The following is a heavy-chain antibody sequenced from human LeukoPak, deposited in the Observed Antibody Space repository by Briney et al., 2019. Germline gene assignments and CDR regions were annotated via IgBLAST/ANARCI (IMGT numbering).Heavy chain of an antibody. CDR3: VSDFQASVGV. CDR2: ISGSSRTI. J-gene: IGHJ4*02. CDR1: GFTFSDYY. V-gene: IGHV3-11*01. Sequence: GGSLRLSCPASGFTFSDYYMSWIRQAPGKGLEWVSYISGSSRTIYYADSVDGRFSISRDNGNSSLFLQMNSLRAEDTALYYCVSDFQASVGVWGQGTLVTVSS.